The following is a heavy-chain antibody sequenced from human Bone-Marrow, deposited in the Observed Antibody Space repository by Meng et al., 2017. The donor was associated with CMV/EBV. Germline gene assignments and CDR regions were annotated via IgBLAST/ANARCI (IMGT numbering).Heavy chain of an antibody. Sequence: GESLKISCAVSGFTFSSYSMNWVRQAPGKGLEWVSSISSSSSYIYYADSVKGRFTISRDNAKNSLSLQMTSLRAEDTAVYYCARDLDSSGYPPAAFDIWGQGTMATVSS. D-gene: IGHD3-22*01. CDR2: ISSSSSYI. V-gene: IGHV3-21*01. J-gene: IGHJ3*02. CDR1: GFTFSSYS. CDR3: ARDLDSSGYPPAAFDI.